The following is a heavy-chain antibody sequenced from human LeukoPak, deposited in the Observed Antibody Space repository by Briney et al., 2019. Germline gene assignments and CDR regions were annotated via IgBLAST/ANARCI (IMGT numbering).Heavy chain of an antibody. V-gene: IGHV3-7*02. CDR1: GFTFRSHW. CDR2: INQDGSEK. J-gene: IGHJ4*02. Sequence: AGGSLRLSCAASGFTFRSHWMTWVRQAPGKGLEWVANINQDGSEKYYVDSVKGRFTLSRDNAKNSLYLQMHSLRAEDTAVYYCARGTPLSAYLFDYWGQGSLVTVAS. D-gene: IGHD3-22*01. CDR3: ARGTPLSAYLFDY.